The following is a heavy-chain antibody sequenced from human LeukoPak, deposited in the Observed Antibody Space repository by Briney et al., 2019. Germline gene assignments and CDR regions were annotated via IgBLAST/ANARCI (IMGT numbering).Heavy chain of an antibody. J-gene: IGHJ6*02. CDR3: ARALYCSSTSCYYYGMDV. CDR1: GGSFSGYY. CDR2: INHSGST. V-gene: IGHV4-34*01. Sequence: SETLSLTCAVYGGSFSGYYWSWIRQPPGKGLGWIGEINHSGSTNYNPSLKSRVTISVDTSKNQFSLKLSSVTAADTAVYYCARALYCSSTSCYYYGMDVWGQGTTVTVSS. D-gene: IGHD2-2*01.